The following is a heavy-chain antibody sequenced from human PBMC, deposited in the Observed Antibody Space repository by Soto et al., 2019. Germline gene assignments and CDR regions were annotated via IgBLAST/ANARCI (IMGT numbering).Heavy chain of an antibody. D-gene: IGHD3-9*01. CDR1: GFPFSSFG. Sequence: GGSLRLSCVASGFPFSSFGMNLVRQSPGKGLEWVSFISRSSSEKYYADSGKGRLTISRDNAKNSVYLQMNSLRVEETAVYYCGRGGRHFDWQWGGRGMDVSRSGGXVTVSS. CDR2: ISRSSSEK. V-gene: IGHV3-21*01. J-gene: IGHJ6*04. CDR3: GRGGRHFDWQWGGRGMDV.